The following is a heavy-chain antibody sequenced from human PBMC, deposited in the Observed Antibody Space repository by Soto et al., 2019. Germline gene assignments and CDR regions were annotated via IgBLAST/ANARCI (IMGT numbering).Heavy chain of an antibody. J-gene: IGHJ3*02. CDR3: ARELTGRGAFDI. D-gene: IGHD1-20*01. Sequence: ASVKVSCKASGYTFTSYAMHWVRQAPGQRLEWMGWINAGNGKTKYSQKFQGRVTITRDTSASTAYMELSSLRSEDTAVYYCARELTGRGAFDIWGQGTMVTVSS. CDR1: GYTFTSYA. V-gene: IGHV1-3*01. CDR2: INAGNGKT.